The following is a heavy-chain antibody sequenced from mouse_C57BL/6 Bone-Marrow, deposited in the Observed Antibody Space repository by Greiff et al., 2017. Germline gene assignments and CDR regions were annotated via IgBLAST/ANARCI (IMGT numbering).Heavy chain of an antibody. Sequence: VQLQQSGAELVRPGTSVKMSCKASGYTFTNYWIGWAKQRPGHGLEWIGDIYPGGGYTNYNEKFKGKATLTADKSSSTAYLQFSSLTSEDSAIYDCARYYYGSSDAMDYWGQGTSVTVSS. CDR2: IYPGGGYT. J-gene: IGHJ4*01. CDR1: GYTFTNYW. CDR3: ARYYYGSSDAMDY. D-gene: IGHD1-1*01. V-gene: IGHV1-63*01.